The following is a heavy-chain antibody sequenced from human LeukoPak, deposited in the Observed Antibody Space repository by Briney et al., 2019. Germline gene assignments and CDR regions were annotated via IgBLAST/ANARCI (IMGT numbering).Heavy chain of an antibody. D-gene: IGHD1-1*01. Sequence: PGGSLRLSCAASGFTFSSYTMSWVRQAPGKGLEWVSGISGSGGTTYYADSVKGRFTISRDNSKNTLSMLMNSLRAEDTAVYFCAKDKGPGKGYFDNWGQGTLVTVSS. J-gene: IGHJ4*02. CDR3: AKDKGPGKGYFDN. CDR2: ISGSGGTT. CDR1: GFTFSSYT. V-gene: IGHV3-23*01.